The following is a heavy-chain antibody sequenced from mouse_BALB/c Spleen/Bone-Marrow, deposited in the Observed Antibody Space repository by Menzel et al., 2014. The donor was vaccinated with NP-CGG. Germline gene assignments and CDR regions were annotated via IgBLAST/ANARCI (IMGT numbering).Heavy chain of an antibody. J-gene: IGHJ1*01. CDR3: AGEGGYYYGSSPYFDV. Sequence: EVHLVESGPELVKPGASVKISCKASGYSFTDYFMNWVMQSHGKSLEWIGCINPYNGDTFYNQKFKGKATLTVDKSSSTAHMKLRSLASEDSAVYYCAGEGGYYYGSSPYFDVWGAGTTVTVSS. V-gene: IGHV1-20*02. CDR1: GYSFTDYF. CDR2: INPYNGDT. D-gene: IGHD1-1*01.